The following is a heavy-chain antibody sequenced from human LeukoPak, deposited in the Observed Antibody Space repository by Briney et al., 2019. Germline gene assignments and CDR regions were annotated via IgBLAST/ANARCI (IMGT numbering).Heavy chain of an antibody. J-gene: IGHJ4*02. CDR1: GFTFSSYG. CDR2: ISYDGSNK. V-gene: IGHV3-30*18. Sequence: PGGSLRLSCAASGFTFSSYGMHWVRQAPGKGLERVAVISYDGSNKYYADSVKGRFTISRDNSKNTLYLQMNSLRAEDTAVYYCAKGAQRIAVAGRYFDYWGQGTLVTVSS. D-gene: IGHD6-19*01. CDR3: AKGAQRIAVAGRYFDY.